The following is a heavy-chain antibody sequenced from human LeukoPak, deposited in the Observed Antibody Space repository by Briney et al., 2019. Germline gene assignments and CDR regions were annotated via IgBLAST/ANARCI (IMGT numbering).Heavy chain of an antibody. CDR2: IYYSGNT. D-gene: IGHD2-15*01. CDR3: ARHENIVVVASATAFDY. Sequence: SETVSLTCSVSGGSISSSSHFWGWIRQPPGKGLEWIGSIYYSGNTYYNPSLKSRVTMSIDTSENHFSLKVTSVTAADTAIYYCARHENIVVVASATAFDYWGQGTLVTVSS. V-gene: IGHV4-39*01. CDR1: GGSISSSSHF. J-gene: IGHJ4*02.